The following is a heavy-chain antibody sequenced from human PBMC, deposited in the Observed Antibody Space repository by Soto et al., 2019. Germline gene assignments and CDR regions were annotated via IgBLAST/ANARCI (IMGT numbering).Heavy chain of an antibody. CDR1: GFTFSSYG. D-gene: IGHD3-3*01. J-gene: IGHJ6*02. V-gene: IGHV3-33*03. CDR2: IWCDGSNK. CDR3: AKVMYDFWSGYPNTYYYYYGMDV. Sequence: GGSLRLSCAASGFTFSSYGMHWVRQAPGKGLEWVAVIWCDGSNKYYADSVKGRFTISRDNAKNSLYLQMNSLRAEDTALYYCAKVMYDFWSGYPNTYYYYYGMDVWGQGTTVTVS.